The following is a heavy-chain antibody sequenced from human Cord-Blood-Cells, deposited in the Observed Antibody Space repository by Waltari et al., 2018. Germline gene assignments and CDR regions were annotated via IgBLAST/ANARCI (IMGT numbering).Heavy chain of an antibody. CDR3: ARGTGDPNYYYYYYMDV. V-gene: IGHV1-2*02. Sequence: QVQLVQSGAEVKKPGASVKVSCKASGYTFTGYYMHWVRQAPGQGLEWMGWINPNSGGTNYAQKFQGRVTMTRDTSISTAYMELSRLRSDDTAVYYCARGTGDPNYYYYYYMDVWGKGTTVTVSS. CDR1: GYTFTGYY. CDR2: INPNSGGT. J-gene: IGHJ6*03. D-gene: IGHD7-27*01.